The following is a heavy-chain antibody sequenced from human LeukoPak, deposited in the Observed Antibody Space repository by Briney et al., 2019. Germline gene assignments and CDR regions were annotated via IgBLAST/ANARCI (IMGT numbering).Heavy chain of an antibody. J-gene: IGHJ3*02. D-gene: IGHD7-27*01. V-gene: IGHV3-21*01. CDR1: GFTFSSYS. CDR2: ISSSSSYI. Sequence: GGSLRLSCAASGFTFSSYSMNWVRQAPGKGLEGVSSISSSSSYIYYADSVKGRFTISRDNAKNSLYLQMNSLRAEDTAVYYCARDPTGAIQNDAFDIWGQGTMVTVSS. CDR3: ARDPTGAIQNDAFDI.